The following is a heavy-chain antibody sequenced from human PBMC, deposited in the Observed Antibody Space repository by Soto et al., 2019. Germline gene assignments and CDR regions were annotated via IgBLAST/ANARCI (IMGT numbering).Heavy chain of an antibody. Sequence: QVQLVESGGGVVQPGRSLRLSCAASGFTFSSYGMHWVRQAPGKGLERVAVISYDGSNKYYADSVKGRFTISRDNSKNTMYRKMNSLRAEDTAVYYCAKDRYYYDSSGYLGGWYFALWGRGTLVTVSS. J-gene: IGHJ2*01. D-gene: IGHD3-22*01. V-gene: IGHV3-30*18. CDR3: AKDRYYYDSSGYLGGWYFAL. CDR2: ISYDGSNK. CDR1: GFTFSSYG.